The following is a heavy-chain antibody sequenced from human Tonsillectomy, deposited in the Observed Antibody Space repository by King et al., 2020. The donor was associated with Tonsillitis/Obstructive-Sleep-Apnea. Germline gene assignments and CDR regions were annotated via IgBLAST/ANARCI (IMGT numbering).Heavy chain of an antibody. Sequence: VQLVESGGGLVQSGGSLRLSCAASGFTFSSYALTWVRQAPGGGLEWVSGVSDSGGSTYYADSVKGRFTISRDNSRSTLYLQMNSLRAADTAVYYCAKARTDKIPAAMGYWGQGTLVTVSS. D-gene: IGHD2-2*01. J-gene: IGHJ4*02. CDR3: AKARTDKIPAAMGY. V-gene: IGHV3-23*04. CDR1: GFTFSSYA. CDR2: VSDSGGST.